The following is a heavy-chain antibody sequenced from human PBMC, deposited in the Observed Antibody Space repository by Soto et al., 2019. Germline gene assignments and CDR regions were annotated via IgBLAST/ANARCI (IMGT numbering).Heavy chain of an antibody. V-gene: IGHV1-18*01. CDR2: ISAFNGNT. CDR3: ARAVSHFYHYYYMDV. J-gene: IGHJ6*03. D-gene: IGHD2-8*01. Sequence: QVQLVQSGAEVKKPGASVNVSCKASGYTFTTYDISWVRQAPGQGLEWMGWISAFNGNTNYAQKLQGRVTMTTDTSTSTAYMELRSLRSDDTAVYYCARAVSHFYHYYYMDVWGKGTTVTVSS. CDR1: GYTFTTYD.